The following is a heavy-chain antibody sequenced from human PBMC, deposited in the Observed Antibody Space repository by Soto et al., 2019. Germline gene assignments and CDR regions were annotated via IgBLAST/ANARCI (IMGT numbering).Heavy chain of an antibody. CDR1: GFTFSDYY. CDR3: ASGDGYFYYYYMDV. V-gene: IGHV3-11*01. D-gene: IGHD3-10*01. CDR2: ISSSGSTI. J-gene: IGHJ6*03. Sequence: GGSLRLSCAASGFTFSDYYMSWIRQAPGKGLEWVSYISSSGSTIYYADSVKGRFTISRDNAKNSLYLQMNSLRAEDTAVYYCASGDGYFYYYYMDVWGKGTTVTVSS.